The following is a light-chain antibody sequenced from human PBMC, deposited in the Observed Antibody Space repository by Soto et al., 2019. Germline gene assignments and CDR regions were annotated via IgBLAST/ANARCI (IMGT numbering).Light chain of an antibody. J-gene: IGKJ2*01. CDR2: AVS. CDR3: QQYGSPPHT. CDR1: QSLYNSF. Sequence: EIVLTQSPGTLSLSPGERXXLSCRASQSLYNSFLAWYQQKPGQTPRLLINAVSNRATGVPDRFSGSGSGTDFTLTISRLEPEDFAVYYCQQYGSPPHTFGQGTKVEI. V-gene: IGKV3-20*01.